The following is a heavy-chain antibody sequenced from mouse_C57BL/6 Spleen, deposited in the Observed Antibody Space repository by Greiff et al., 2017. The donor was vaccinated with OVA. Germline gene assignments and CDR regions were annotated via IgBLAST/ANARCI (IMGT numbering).Heavy chain of an antibody. Sequence: QVQLQQSGAELARPGASVKLSCKASGYTFTSYGISWVKQRTGQGLEWIGEIYPRSGNTYYNEKFKGKATLTADKSSSTAYMELRSLTSEDSAVYFCARDHYDYPWFAYWGQGTLVTVSA. CDR2: IYPRSGNT. CDR1: GYTFTSYG. CDR3: ARDHYDYPWFAY. D-gene: IGHD2-4*01. J-gene: IGHJ3*01. V-gene: IGHV1-81*01.